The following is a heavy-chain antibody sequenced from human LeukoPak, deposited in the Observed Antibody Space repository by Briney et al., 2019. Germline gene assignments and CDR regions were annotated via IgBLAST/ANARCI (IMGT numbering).Heavy chain of an antibody. D-gene: IGHD5-12*01. V-gene: IGHV3-15*01. CDR2: IKSKTDGGTT. J-gene: IGHJ4*02. Sequence: GGSLRLSCAASGFTFSNAWMSWVRQAPGKGLEWVGRIKSKTDGGTTDYAAPVKGRFTISRDDSKNTLYLQMNSLNTEDTAVYYCTTERDGYFFDYWGQGTLVTVSS. CDR3: TTERDGYFFDY. CDR1: GFTFSNAW.